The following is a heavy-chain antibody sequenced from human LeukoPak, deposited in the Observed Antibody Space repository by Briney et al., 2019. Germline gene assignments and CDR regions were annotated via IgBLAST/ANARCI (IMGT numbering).Heavy chain of an antibody. Sequence: GESLQFSSHGSGYGSTNYWIGRARQMPAKGQEWMGSIYPGDSETRYRPSFQGQVTISADKSISTACLQWSSLKASDTAMYYCARHYAGSADYWGQGTLVTVSS. V-gene: IGHV5-51*01. CDR2: IYPGDSET. CDR1: GYGSTNYW. D-gene: IGHD6-19*01. J-gene: IGHJ4*02. CDR3: ARHYAGSADY.